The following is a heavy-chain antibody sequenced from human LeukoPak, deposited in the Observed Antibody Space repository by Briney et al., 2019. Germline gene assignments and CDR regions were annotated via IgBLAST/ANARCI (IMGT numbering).Heavy chain of an antibody. Sequence: GGSLRLSCAASGFTFRSYAMSWVRQAPGKGLEWVSAISGGGGNTYYADSVKGRFTISRDNSKNTLYLQMSSLRAEDTAVYYCGKNRYSGSLSPFDIWGQGTMVTVSS. CDR3: GKNRYSGSLSPFDI. V-gene: IGHV3-23*01. D-gene: IGHD1-26*01. CDR2: ISGGGGNT. CDR1: GFTFRSYA. J-gene: IGHJ3*02.